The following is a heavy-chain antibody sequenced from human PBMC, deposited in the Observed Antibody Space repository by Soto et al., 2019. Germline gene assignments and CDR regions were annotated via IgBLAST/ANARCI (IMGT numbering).Heavy chain of an antibody. CDR1: GFTFSSYS. D-gene: IGHD1-26*01. J-gene: IGHJ5*02. V-gene: IGHV3-48*02. Sequence: EVQLVESGGGLVQPGGFLRLSCAASGFTFSSYSMNWVRQAPGKGLEWVSYISSSSSTIYYADSVKGRFTISRDNAKNSLYLQMSSLRDEDTAVYYCAREGGSLNWFDPWGQGTLVTVSS. CDR3: AREGGSLNWFDP. CDR2: ISSSSSTI.